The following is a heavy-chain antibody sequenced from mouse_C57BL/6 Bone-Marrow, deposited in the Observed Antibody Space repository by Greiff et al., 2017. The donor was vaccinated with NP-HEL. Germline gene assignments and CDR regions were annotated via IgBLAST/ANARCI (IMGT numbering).Heavy chain of an antibody. J-gene: IGHJ3*01. V-gene: IGHV1-26*01. CDR1: GYTFTDYY. CDR3: ARYRAWFAY. CDR2: INPNNGGT. Sequence: VQLQQSGPELVKPGASVKISCKASGYTFTDYYMNWVKQSHGKSLEWIGDINPNNGGTSYNQKFKGKATLTVDKSSSTAYMELRSLTSEDSAVYYCARYRAWFAYWGQGTLVTVSP.